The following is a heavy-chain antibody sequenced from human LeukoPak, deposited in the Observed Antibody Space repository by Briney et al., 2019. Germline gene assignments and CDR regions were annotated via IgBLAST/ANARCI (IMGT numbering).Heavy chain of an antibody. CDR2: IIPIFGTA. D-gene: IGHD5-18*01. CDR1: GGTFSSYA. V-gene: IGHV1-69*06. Sequence: ASVKVSCKASGGTFSSYAISWVRQAPGQGLEWMGGIIPIFGTANYAQKFQGRVTITADKSTSTAYMELSSLRSEDTAVYYCARVEYSYGLYYFDYWGQGTLVTVSS. CDR3: ARVEYSYGLYYFDY. J-gene: IGHJ4*02.